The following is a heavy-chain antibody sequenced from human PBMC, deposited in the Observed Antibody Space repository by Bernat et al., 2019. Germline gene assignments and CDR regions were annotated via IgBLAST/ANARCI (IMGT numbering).Heavy chain of an antibody. D-gene: IGHD6-25*01. Sequence: EVQLVESGGGLVKPGGSLRLSCAASGFTFSTYSMTWVRQAPGKGLAWVSSISSSSSYIYYADSVKGRFSITRDNAKNALYLQMNSLRAEDTAVYYCAGRGVDWYFDLWGRGTLVTVSS. CDR3: AGRGVDWYFDL. CDR2: ISSSSSYI. V-gene: IGHV3-21*01. J-gene: IGHJ2*01. CDR1: GFTFSTYS.